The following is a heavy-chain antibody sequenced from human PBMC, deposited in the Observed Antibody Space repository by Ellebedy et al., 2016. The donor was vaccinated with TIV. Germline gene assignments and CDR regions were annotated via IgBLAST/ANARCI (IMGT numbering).Heavy chain of an antibody. J-gene: IGHJ4*02. CDR3: ARGFRTGDLATVSY. Sequence: AASEKVSCKASGYTFTSSYMHWVRQAPGQGLEWIGIISPSGGSTSYAQTFQGRVTMTRDTSTSTVYMELSSLRSEDTAVYYCARGFRTGDLATVSYWGQGALVTVSS. V-gene: IGHV1-46*01. CDR2: ISPSGGST. CDR1: GYTFTSSY. D-gene: IGHD5-24*01.